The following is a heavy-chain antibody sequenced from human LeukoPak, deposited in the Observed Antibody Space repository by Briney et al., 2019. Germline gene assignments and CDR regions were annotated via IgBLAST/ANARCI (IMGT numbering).Heavy chain of an antibody. CDR2: INAGNGNT. V-gene: IGHV1-3*01. J-gene: IGHJ4*02. D-gene: IGHD6-19*01. Sequence: GASVKVSCKTSGYTFTSYAMHWVRQAPGQRLEWMGWINAGNGNTKYSQKFQGRVTITRDTSASTAYMELSSLRSEDTAVYYCARDRRVAVAGTGYWGQGTLVTVSS. CDR1: GYTFTSYA. CDR3: ARDRRVAVAGTGY.